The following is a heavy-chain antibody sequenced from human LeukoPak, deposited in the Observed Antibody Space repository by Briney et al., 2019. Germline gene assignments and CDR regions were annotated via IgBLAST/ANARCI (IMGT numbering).Heavy chain of an antibody. J-gene: IGHJ4*02. Sequence: ASVKDSCKASGYTFTSYYMHWVRQPRGQGREWMGIINPSGGSTSYAQKFQGRVTMTRDTSTSTVYMELSSLRSEDTAVYYCARDAVVDTAMVTFDYWGQGTLVTVSS. V-gene: IGHV1-46*01. CDR1: GYTFTSYY. D-gene: IGHD5-18*01. CDR2: INPSGGST. CDR3: ARDAVVDTAMVTFDY.